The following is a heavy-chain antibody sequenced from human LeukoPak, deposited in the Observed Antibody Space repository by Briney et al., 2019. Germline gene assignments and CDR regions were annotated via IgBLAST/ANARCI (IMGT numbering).Heavy chain of an antibody. CDR2: LYSGGGA. Sequence: GGSLRLSCAASRFTFSGYVMTWVRQAPGKGLEWVSVLYSGGGAYYADSVKDRFTISRDYSQNTLLLQMNSLRAEDTALYYCARGKTSDDIIEDAFDIWGQGTMVAVSS. CDR3: ARGKTSDDIIEDAFDI. V-gene: IGHV3-66*01. D-gene: IGHD3-9*01. CDR1: RFTFSGYV. J-gene: IGHJ3*02.